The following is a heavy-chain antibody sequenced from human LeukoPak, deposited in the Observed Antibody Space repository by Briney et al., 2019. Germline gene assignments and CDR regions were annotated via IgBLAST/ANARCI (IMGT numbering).Heavy chain of an antibody. D-gene: IGHD4-23*01. CDR3: ARQGGNSESPFDY. V-gene: IGHV5-51*01. CDR1: GYSFTSYW. J-gene: IGHJ4*02. CDR2: IYPVDSDT. Sequence: EESLKISCKGSGYSFTSYWIGWVRQMPGKGLEWMGIIYPVDSDTRYSPSFQGQVTISAHKSISTAYLQWSSLKASDTAMYYCARQGGNSESPFDYWGQGTLVTVSS.